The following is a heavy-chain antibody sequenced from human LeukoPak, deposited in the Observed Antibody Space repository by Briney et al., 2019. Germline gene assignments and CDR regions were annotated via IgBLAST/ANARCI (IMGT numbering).Heavy chain of an antibody. CDR2: IYYSGST. Sequence: SETLSLTCTASGGSISSYYWTWIRQPPGKGLEWIGYIYYSGSTKYNPSLKSRVSISVDTSKNQFSLKLSSVTAADTAVYYCARDKYGATDYFDYWGLGTLVTVSS. D-gene: IGHD2/OR15-2a*01. CDR3: ARDKYGATDYFDY. V-gene: IGHV4-59*01. CDR1: GGSISSYY. J-gene: IGHJ4*02.